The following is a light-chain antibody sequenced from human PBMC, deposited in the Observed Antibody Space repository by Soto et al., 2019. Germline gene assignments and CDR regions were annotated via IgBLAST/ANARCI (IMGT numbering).Light chain of an antibody. V-gene: IGLV1-40*01. CDR2: GNS. J-gene: IGLJ3*02. CDR3: QSYDSSLSGWV. CDR1: SSNIGAGYD. Sequence: QSVLTQPPSVSGAPGQRVTISCTGSSSNIGAGYDVQWHQQLPGTAPKLLIYGNSNRPSGVPDRFSGSKSGTSASLAITGLQAEDEADYYCQSYDSSLSGWVFGGGTKLTVL.